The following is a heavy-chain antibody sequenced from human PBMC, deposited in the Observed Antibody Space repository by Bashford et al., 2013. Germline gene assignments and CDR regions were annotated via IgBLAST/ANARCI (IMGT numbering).Heavy chain of an antibody. Sequence: SETLSLTCTISGASINDGYYWTWIRQHPEKGLEWVGNIGYSGATNYNPSLKSRLTISQDTSRNHFSLRLSFVTAADTAVYYCARENYYGSGMYSIDYWGQGTLVTVSS. J-gene: IGHJ4*02. CDR1: GASINDGYY. V-gene: IGHV4-31*03. D-gene: IGHD3-10*01. CDR2: IGYSGAT. CDR3: ARENYYGSGMYSIDY.